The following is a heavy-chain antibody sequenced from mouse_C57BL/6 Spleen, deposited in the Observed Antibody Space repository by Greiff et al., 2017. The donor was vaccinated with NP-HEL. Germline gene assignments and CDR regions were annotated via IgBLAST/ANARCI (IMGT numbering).Heavy chain of an antibody. D-gene: IGHD2-2*01. CDR3: ARGEVYGYDGGYYAMDY. Sequence: QVQLKESGPELVKPGASVKISCKASGYAFSSSWMNWVKQRPGKGLEWIGRIYPGDGDTNYNGKFKGKATLTADKSSSTAYMQLSSLTSEDSAVYFCARGEVYGYDGGYYAMDYWGQGTSVTVSS. J-gene: IGHJ4*01. V-gene: IGHV1-82*01. CDR2: IYPGDGDT. CDR1: GYAFSSSW.